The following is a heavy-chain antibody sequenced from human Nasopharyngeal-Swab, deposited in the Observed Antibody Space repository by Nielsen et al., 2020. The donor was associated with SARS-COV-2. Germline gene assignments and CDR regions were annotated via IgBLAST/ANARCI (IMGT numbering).Heavy chain of an antibody. J-gene: IGHJ4*02. CDR2: INPNSGGT. CDR1: GYTFTDYY. CDR3: ARVSYSNYDY. Sequence: ASVKVSCKASGYTFTDYYMHWVRQAPGQGLEWMRRINPNSGGTNYAQKFQGRVTMTRDTSISTVYMELSRLRSDDTAVYYCARVSYSNYDYWGQGTLVTVSS. V-gene: IGHV1-2*06. D-gene: IGHD4-11*01.